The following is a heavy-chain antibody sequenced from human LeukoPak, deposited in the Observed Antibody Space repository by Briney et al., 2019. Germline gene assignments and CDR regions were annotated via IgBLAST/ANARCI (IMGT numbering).Heavy chain of an antibody. CDR2: IYYSGST. V-gene: IGHV4-39*01. J-gene: IGHJ4*02. Sequence: PSETLSLTSTVSGGSISSSSYYWGWIRQPPGKGLEWIGSIYYSGSTYYNPSLKSRVTISVDTSKNQFSLKLSSVTAADTAVYYCASSWGEMATIAYWGQGTLVTVSS. CDR1: GGSISSSSYY. D-gene: IGHD5-24*01. CDR3: ASSWGEMATIAY.